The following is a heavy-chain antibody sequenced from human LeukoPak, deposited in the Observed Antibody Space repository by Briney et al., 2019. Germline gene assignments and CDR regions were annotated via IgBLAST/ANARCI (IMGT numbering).Heavy chain of an antibody. J-gene: IGHJ5*02. D-gene: IGHD2-21*02. Sequence: PSQTLSLTCAVSGGSITSGGYSWNWIRQPPGKVLEWIGYIYHSATTYYNPSLGSRVTISVDRFKNQFSLKLSSVTAADTAVYYCARGDYCGGACYPDDGWFDPWGQGTLVTVSS. V-gene: IGHV4-30-2*01. CDR3: ARGDYCGGACYPDDGWFDP. CDR1: GGSITSGGYS. CDR2: IYHSATT.